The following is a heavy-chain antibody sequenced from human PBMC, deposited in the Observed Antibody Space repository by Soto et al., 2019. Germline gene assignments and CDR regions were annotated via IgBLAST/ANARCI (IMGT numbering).Heavy chain of an antibody. V-gene: IGHV3-23*01. CDR1: GFTFSIFA. D-gene: IGHD7-27*01. CDR2: ISGSGGST. CDR3: AKEVSLGSTVDLGY. Sequence: GGSLRLSCAASGFTFSIFAMSWVRQSPGKGLEWVSTISGSGGSTYYADAVKGRFSISRGNSMGTLYLQMKSLRVEDTAIYYCAKEVSLGSTVDLGYWGQGTLVTVSP. J-gene: IGHJ4*02.